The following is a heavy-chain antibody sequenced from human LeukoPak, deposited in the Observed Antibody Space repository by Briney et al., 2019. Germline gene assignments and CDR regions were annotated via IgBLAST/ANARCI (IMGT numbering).Heavy chain of an antibody. V-gene: IGHV4-59*01. Sequence: PSETLSLTCTVSDGSINGYYWGWIRQSPGKGLESLGYIYYTGSTNYNPSLKSRVTMSVDTSRNQFFLRLSSVTAADTAVYYCARALRRDKYFQHWGQGTLVTVSS. CDR3: ARALRRDKYFQH. D-gene: IGHD5-24*01. CDR2: IYYTGST. CDR1: DGSINGYY. J-gene: IGHJ1*01.